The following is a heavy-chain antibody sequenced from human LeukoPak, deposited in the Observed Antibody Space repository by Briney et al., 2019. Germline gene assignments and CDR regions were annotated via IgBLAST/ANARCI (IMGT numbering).Heavy chain of an antibody. J-gene: IGHJ4*02. CDR3: ARDRRRCSSTSCRPAYYFDY. Sequence: PGGSLRLSCAASGFTFSSYGMRWVRQAPGKGLEWVAVIWYDGSNKYYADSVKGRFTISRDNSKNTLYLQMNSLRAEDTAVYYCARDRRRCSSTSCRPAYYFDYWGQGTLVTVSS. V-gene: IGHV3-33*01. CDR1: GFTFSSYG. D-gene: IGHD2-2*01. CDR2: IWYDGSNK.